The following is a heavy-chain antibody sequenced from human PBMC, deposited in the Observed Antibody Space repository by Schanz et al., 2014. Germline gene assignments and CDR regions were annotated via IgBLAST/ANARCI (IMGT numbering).Heavy chain of an antibody. Sequence: QVQLVQSGAEVKKPGASVKVSCKASGHPFTAYYMHWVRQAPGQGLEWMGWIGGSDGNTNFAQKFQGRVTMTTDTSTSTAYMELRSLRSDDTAVYYCATIGVNDYWRFGLDLWGQGTTVTVSS. CDR2: IGGSDGNT. J-gene: IGHJ6*02. CDR1: GHPFTAYY. CDR3: ATIGVNDYWRFGLDL. D-gene: IGHD3-16*01. V-gene: IGHV1-18*04.